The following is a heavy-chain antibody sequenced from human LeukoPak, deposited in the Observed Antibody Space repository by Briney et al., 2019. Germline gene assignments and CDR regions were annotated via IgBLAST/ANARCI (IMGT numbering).Heavy chain of an antibody. CDR2: IRSKAYGGTT. Sequence: GGSLRLSCTASGFTFGDYAMSWVRQAPGKGLEWVGFIRSKAYGGTTEHAASVKGRFTISRDDSKSIAYLQMNSLKTEDTAVYYCTRAAYYDFWSGYYVWGQGTLVTVSS. V-gene: IGHV3-49*04. J-gene: IGHJ4*02. CDR1: GFTFGDYA. D-gene: IGHD3-3*01. CDR3: TRAAYYDFWSGYYV.